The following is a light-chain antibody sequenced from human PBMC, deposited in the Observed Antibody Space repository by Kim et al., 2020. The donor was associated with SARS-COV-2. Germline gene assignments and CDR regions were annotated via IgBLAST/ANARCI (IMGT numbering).Light chain of an antibody. CDR1: SSDVGGYNY. V-gene: IGLV2-11*01. Sequence: GQSVTISCTGTSSDVGGYNYVSWYQHHPGKAPKLMIYDVSKRPSGVPDRFSASKSGNTASLTISGLQAEDEADYYCCSYAGSYTWVFGGGTKLTVL. J-gene: IGLJ3*02. CDR3: CSYAGSYTWV. CDR2: DVS.